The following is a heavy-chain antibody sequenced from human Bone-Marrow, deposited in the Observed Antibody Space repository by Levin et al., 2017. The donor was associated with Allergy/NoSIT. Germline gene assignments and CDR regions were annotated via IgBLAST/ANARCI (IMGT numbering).Heavy chain of an antibody. J-gene: IGHJ4*02. V-gene: IGHV1-8*01. CDR2: MNPSSTNT. Sequence: PGESLKISCKTSGYIFTSFDIIWVRQATGQGLEWMGWMNPSSTNTGYSQRFQGRVTMIATTSINTAYMELSSLTSEDTALYFCARAVRGHLLSDFWGQGTQVTVSS. D-gene: IGHD3-10*01. CDR3: ARAVRGHLLSDF. CDR1: GYIFTSFD.